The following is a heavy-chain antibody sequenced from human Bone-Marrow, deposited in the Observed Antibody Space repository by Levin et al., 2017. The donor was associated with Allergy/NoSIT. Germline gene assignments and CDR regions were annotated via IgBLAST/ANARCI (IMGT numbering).Heavy chain of an antibody. Sequence: ASVKVSCKASGYTFTSYYMHWVRQAPGQGLEWMGIINPSGGSTSYAQKFQGRVTMTRDTSTSTVYMELSSLRSEDTAVYYCARAHIAAAGTDYFDYWGQGTLVTVSS. V-gene: IGHV1-46*01. CDR3: ARAHIAAAGTDYFDY. D-gene: IGHD6-13*01. J-gene: IGHJ4*02. CDR2: INPSGGST. CDR1: GYTFTSYY.